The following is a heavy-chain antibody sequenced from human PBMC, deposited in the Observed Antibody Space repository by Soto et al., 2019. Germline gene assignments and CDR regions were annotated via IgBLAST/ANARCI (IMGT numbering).Heavy chain of an antibody. D-gene: IGHD6-13*01. CDR1: GGTFSSYA. V-gene: IGHV1-69*06. CDR3: AREGTGSSSWYYYYGMDV. J-gene: IGHJ6*02. Sequence: GASVKGSCRASGGTFSSYAISWVRQAPGQVLEWMGGIIPIFGTANYAQKFQGRVTITADKSTSTAYMELSSLRSEDTAVYYCAREGTGSSSWYYYYGMDVWGQGTTVTVSS. CDR2: IIPIFGTA.